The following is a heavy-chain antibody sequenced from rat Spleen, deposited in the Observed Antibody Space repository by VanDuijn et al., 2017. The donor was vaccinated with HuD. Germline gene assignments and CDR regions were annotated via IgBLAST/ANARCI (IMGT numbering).Heavy chain of an antibody. J-gene: IGHJ2*01. Sequence: QVQLKESGPGQVQPSQTLSLTCTVSGFSLPGNNIYWVRQPPGKGLEWMGIIWTGGSTDYNSALKSRLSISRDTSKSQVFLKMNSLQTEDIATYYCAREGYYGYNLDYWGQGVMVTVSS. CDR2: IWTGGST. D-gene: IGHD1-9*01. V-gene: IGHV2-30*01. CDR1: GFSLPGNN. CDR3: AREGYYGYNLDY.